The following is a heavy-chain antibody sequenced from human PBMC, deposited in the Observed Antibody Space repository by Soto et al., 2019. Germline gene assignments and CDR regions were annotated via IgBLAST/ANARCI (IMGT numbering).Heavy chain of an antibody. V-gene: IGHV1-69*06. J-gene: IGHJ3*02. CDR1: GGSFNNYV. D-gene: IGHD4-17*01. CDR2: IMPNYEAA. Sequence: QVQLVQSGAEVRKPGSSVKVSCEASGGSFNNYVIIWLRQAPGQGLEWMGGIMPNYEAANYAQKFRGRLTITADKATNTAYMELNSLRPEDTATYYCARYWNAGTLYGAFDIWGQGTTVIVS. CDR3: ARYWNAGTLYGAFDI.